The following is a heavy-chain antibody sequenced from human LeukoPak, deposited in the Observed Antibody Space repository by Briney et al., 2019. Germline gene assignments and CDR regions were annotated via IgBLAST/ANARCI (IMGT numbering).Heavy chain of an antibody. V-gene: IGHV3-21*01. D-gene: IGHD6-13*01. CDR2: ISSGSGYI. Sequence: PGGSLRVSCAASGFTFSSYSINWVRQAPGKGLEWVSSISSGSGYIYYADSVKGRFTISRDDAKNSLYLQMNSLRADDTAVYYCARDGWPGSSYYRPFDYWGQGTLVTVSS. CDR3: ARDGWPGSSYYRPFDY. CDR1: GFTFSSYS. J-gene: IGHJ4*02.